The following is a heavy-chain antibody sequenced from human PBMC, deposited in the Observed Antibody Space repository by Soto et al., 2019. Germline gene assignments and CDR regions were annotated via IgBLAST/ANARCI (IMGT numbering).Heavy chain of an antibody. CDR2: IAFNSGNT. CDR3: AKDLRTSWIFGNFDS. D-gene: IGHD3-3*01. Sequence: EVQLVESGGGWVQPGRSLRLSCAASGFTFDDYAMHWVRQAPGKGLEWVSGIAFNSGNTAYADSVMGRFTISRDNAKNSLYLHMNSLRAEDTALYYCAKDLRTSWIFGNFDSWGQGTLVTVSS. CDR1: GFTFDDYA. V-gene: IGHV3-9*01. J-gene: IGHJ4*02.